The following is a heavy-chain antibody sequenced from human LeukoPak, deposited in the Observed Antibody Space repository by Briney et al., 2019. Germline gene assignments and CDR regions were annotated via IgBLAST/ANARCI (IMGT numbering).Heavy chain of an antibody. J-gene: IGHJ4*02. CDR2: IYYSGST. V-gene: IGHV4-59*01. D-gene: IGHD6-19*01. CDR3: ARETGYSSGWYVY. Sequence: SETLSLTCAVSGGSISSYYWSWIRQPPGKGLEWIGYIYYSGSTNYNPSLKSRVTISVDTSKNQFSLKLSSVTAADTAVYYCARETGYSSGWYVYWGQGTLVTVSS. CDR1: GGSISSYY.